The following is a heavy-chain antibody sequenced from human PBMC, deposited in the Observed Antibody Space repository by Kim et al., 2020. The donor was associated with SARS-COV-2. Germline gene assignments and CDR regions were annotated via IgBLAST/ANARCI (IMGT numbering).Heavy chain of an antibody. J-gene: IGHJ4*02. D-gene: IGHD6-19*01. CDR2: ISYDGSNK. CDR1: GFTFSSYG. CDR3: AKDISSGGSDY. V-gene: IGHV3-30*18. Sequence: GGSLRLSCAASGFTFSSYGMHWVRQAPGKGLEWVAVISYDGSNKYYADSVKGRFTISRDNSKNTLYLQMNSLRAEDTAVYYCAKDISSGGSDYWGQGTLVTVSS.